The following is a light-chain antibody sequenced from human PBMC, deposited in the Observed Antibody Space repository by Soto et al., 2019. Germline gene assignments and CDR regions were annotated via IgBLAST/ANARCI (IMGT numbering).Light chain of an antibody. CDR1: SSDVGGYNY. CDR2: DVS. Sequence: QSVLTQPRSVSGSPGQSVTISCTGTSSDVGGYNYVSWYQQHPGKAPKLMTYDVSKRPSGVPDRFSGSKSGNTASLTISGLQAEDEADYYCCSYAGSLYVFGTGTKV. CDR3: CSYAGSLYV. V-gene: IGLV2-11*01. J-gene: IGLJ1*01.